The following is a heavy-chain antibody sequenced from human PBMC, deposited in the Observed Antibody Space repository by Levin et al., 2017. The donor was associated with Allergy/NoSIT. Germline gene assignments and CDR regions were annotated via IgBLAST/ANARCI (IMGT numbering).Heavy chain of an antibody. V-gene: IGHV1-46*01. CDR3: ARAATREVYTALTGADFSYYGLDV. CDR1: GNTFTDNY. CDR2: VNPGDGGT. D-gene: IGHD3-9*01. Sequence: RGESLKISCKASGNTFTDNYFHWVRQAPGQGLEWLGRVNPGDGGTSYAQKFQGRITITLDTSASTVNMQLSSLTSVDTAIYYCARAATREVYTALTGADFSYYGLDVWGQGTTVIVSS. J-gene: IGHJ6*02.